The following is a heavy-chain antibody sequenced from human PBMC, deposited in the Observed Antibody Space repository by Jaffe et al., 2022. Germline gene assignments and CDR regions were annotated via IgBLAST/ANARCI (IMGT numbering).Heavy chain of an antibody. CDR2: IYSGGST. V-gene: IGHV3-53*04. J-gene: IGHJ4*02. CDR3: ARYADGYKSHYDY. CDR1: GFTVSSNY. D-gene: IGHD5-12*01. Sequence: EVQLVESGGGLVQPGGSLRLSCAASGFTVSSNYMSWVRQAPGKGLEWVSVIYSGGSTYYADSVKGRFTISRHNSKNTLYLQMNSLRAEDTAVYYCARYADGYKSHYDYWGQGTLVTVSS.